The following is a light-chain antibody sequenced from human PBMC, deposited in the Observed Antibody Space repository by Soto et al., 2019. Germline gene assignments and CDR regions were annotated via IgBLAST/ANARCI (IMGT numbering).Light chain of an antibody. J-gene: IGLJ3*02. CDR2: GTN. CDR1: TGAVTSDHS. Sequence: QTVVTQEPSLTVSPGRTVTLTCASSTGAVTSDHSANWLQQKPGQTPRALIYGTNNKHSWTPARFSGSLLGGKAALTLSGAQPGGEGDYYCLLYYGGAVVFGGGTKLTVL. CDR3: LLYYGGAVV. V-gene: IGLV7-43*01.